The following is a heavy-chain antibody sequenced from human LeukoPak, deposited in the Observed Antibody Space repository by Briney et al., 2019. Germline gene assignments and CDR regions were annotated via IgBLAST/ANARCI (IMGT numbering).Heavy chain of an antibody. CDR2: INSGGSTI. D-gene: IGHD3-22*01. Sequence: PGGSLRLSCAASGFTFSDYYMSWIRQAPGKGLEWVSYINSGGSTIKYADSVKGRFTVSRDNAKKSLYLQMNSLRAEDTAVYYCGRSQNYNDSSGYSYWGRGTLVTVSS. CDR1: GFTFSDYY. CDR3: GRSQNYNDSSGYSY. V-gene: IGHV3-11*04. J-gene: IGHJ4*02.